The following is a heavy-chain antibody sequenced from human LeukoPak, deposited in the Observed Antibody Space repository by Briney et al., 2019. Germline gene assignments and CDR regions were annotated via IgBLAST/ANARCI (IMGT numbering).Heavy chain of an antibody. CDR2: LKGDNGDI. D-gene: IGHD5-12*01. Sequence: PGGSLRLSCAASGFTFSAFYMSWIRQTPGKGLEYLSHLKGDNGDINYADSVRGRFAISRDNTKNSLYLQMNNLRAEDTAVYYCARVLRGYASYEGNWGQGTLVTVSS. J-gene: IGHJ4*02. CDR3: ARVLRGYASYEGN. V-gene: IGHV3-11*06. CDR1: GFTFSAFY.